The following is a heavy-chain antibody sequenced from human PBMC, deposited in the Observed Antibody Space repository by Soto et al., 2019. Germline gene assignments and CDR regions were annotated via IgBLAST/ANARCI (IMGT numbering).Heavy chain of an antibody. CDR1: GGSISSYY. CDR3: ANQRAPDLIDY. Sequence: SETLSLTCTVCGGSISSYYWSWIRQPPGKGLEWIGYIYYSGSTNYNPSLKSRVTISVDTSKNQFSLKLSSVTAADTAVYYCANQRAPDLIDYWGQGTLVTVSS. CDR2: IYYSGST. V-gene: IGHV4-59*01. J-gene: IGHJ4*02.